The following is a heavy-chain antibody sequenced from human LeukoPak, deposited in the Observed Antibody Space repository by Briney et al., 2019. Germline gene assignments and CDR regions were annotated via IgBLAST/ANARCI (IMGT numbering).Heavy chain of an antibody. D-gene: IGHD2-21*01. Sequence: GGSLRLSCAASGVTFSSYDMHWVRQAPGKGLEWVAVISYDGTNKDYADSVKGRLTISRDNSKNTLYLQMNSLRPEDTAVYFWSRNSGGGSFFDYWGQGILVTVSS. CDR3: SRNSGGGSFFDY. CDR1: GVTFSSYD. J-gene: IGHJ4*02. V-gene: IGHV3-30-3*01. CDR2: ISYDGTNK.